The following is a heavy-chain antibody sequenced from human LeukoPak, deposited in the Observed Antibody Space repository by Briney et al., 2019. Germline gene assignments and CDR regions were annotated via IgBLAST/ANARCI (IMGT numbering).Heavy chain of an antibody. CDR2: VYTGGDT. Sequence: GGSLRLSCAVSGFTVGNSYMNWVRRAPGKGLEWVSVVYTGGDTYYADSVKGRFTISRDNSKNTLYLEMNSLRAEDTAVYYCASAAGPFDNWGQGTLVTVSS. J-gene: IGHJ4*02. CDR1: GFTVGNSY. V-gene: IGHV3-53*01. CDR3: ASAAGPFDN. D-gene: IGHD6-13*01.